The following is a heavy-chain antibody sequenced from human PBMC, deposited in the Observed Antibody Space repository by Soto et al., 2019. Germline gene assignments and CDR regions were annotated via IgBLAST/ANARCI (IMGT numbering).Heavy chain of an antibody. CDR1: GGSISSGDYY. V-gene: IGHV4-31*03. D-gene: IGHD3-3*01. CDR3: ARWWSGSRQGFDP. CDR2: IYYSGST. J-gene: IGHJ5*02. Sequence: QVQLQESGPGLVKPSQTLSLTCTVSGGSISSGDYYWSWIRQHPGKGLEWIGYIYYSGSTYYNPSLKSRVTISVDTSKNQFSLKLSSVTAADTAVYYCARWWSGSRQGFDPWRQGTLVTVSS.